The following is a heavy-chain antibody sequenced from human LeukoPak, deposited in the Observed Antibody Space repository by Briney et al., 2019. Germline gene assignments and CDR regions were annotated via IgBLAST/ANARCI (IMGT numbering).Heavy chain of an antibody. CDR2: ISGSGGST. D-gene: IGHD5-24*01. J-gene: IGHJ4*02. CDR3: ARGAARMVVVAPIISFEF. Sequence: GGTLRLSCAASGFTFSSYGMSWVRQAPGKGLEWVSAISGSGGSTYFADSVKGRFTISRDNSKNTLYLQMNSLRAEDTAVYYCARGAARMVVVAPIISFEFWGQGTLVTVSS. V-gene: IGHV3-23*01. CDR1: GFTFSSYG.